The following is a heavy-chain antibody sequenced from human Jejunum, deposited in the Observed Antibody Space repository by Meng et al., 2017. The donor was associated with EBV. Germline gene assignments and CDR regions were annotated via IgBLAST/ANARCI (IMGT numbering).Heavy chain of an antibody. Sequence: QVQLQESGPGLVKPSGTLSLTCPVSGGSISSSNWWSWVRQPPGKGLEWIGEIDHSGTTNYNPSLKSRVTISVDNPKNQFSLKLTSVTAADTAVYYCGSNGVIGPRDGVDPWGQGTLVTVSS. D-gene: IGHD2-21*01. V-gene: IGHV4-4*02. J-gene: IGHJ5*02. CDR2: IDHSGTT. CDR3: GSNGVIGPRDGVDP. CDR1: GGSISSSNW.